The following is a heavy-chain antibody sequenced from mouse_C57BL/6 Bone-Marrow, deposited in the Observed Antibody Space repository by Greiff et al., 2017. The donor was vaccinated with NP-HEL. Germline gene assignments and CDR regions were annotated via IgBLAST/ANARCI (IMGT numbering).Heavy chain of an antibody. J-gene: IGHJ1*03. CDR3: VRQIYYDYDGWYFDV. CDR2: IRRKSNNYAT. Sequence: GGGLVQPKGSLKLSCAASGFSFNTYAMNWVRQAPGKGLEWVARIRRKSNNYATYYADSVKDRFTISRDDSESMLYLQMNNLKTEDTAMYYCVRQIYYDYDGWYFDVWGTGTTVTVSS. D-gene: IGHD2-4*01. V-gene: IGHV10-1*01. CDR1: GFSFNTYA.